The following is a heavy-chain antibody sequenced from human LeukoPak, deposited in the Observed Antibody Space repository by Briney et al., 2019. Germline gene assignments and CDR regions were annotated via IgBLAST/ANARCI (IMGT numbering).Heavy chain of an antibody. J-gene: IGHJ4*02. D-gene: IGHD3-10*01. V-gene: IGHV1-46*01. CDR1: GYTFTSYY. CDR2: MNPSGGST. CDR3: ARGISITMVRGVIDY. Sequence: ASVKVSCKAFGYTFTSYYMHWVRQAPGQGLEWMGIMNPSGGSTSYAQKFQDRVSMTRGTSTSTVYMELSSLRSEDTAVYYCARGISITMVRGVIDYWGQGTLVTVS.